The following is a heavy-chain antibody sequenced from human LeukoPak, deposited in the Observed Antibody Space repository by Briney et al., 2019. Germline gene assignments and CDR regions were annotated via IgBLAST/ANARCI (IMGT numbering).Heavy chain of an antibody. Sequence: GGSLRLSCAASGFTFSSYAMSWVRQAPGKGLEWVSAISGSGGSTYYADSVKGRFTISRDTSKNTLFLQMNSLRAEDTAVYYCAKRVVGATTRYFDYWGQGTLATVSS. CDR2: ISGSGGST. J-gene: IGHJ4*02. V-gene: IGHV3-23*01. CDR1: GFTFSSYA. D-gene: IGHD1-26*01. CDR3: AKRVVGATTRYFDY.